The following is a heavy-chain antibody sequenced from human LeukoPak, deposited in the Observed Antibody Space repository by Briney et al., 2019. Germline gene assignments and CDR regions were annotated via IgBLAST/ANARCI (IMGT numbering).Heavy chain of an antibody. CDR3: ARVKSGYEGGAILY. CDR2: ISSSSSYI. D-gene: IGHD3-10*01. V-gene: IGHV3-21*01. Sequence: PGGSLRLSCAASGFTFSSYSMNWVRQAPGKGLEWVSSISSSSSYIYYADSVKGRFTISRDNAKNSLYLQMNSLRAEDTAVYYCARVKSGYEGGAILYWGQGTLVTVSS. CDR1: GFTFSSYS. J-gene: IGHJ4*02.